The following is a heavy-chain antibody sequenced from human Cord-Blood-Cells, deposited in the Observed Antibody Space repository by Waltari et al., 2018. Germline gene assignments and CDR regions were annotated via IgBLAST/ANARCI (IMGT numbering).Heavy chain of an antibody. D-gene: IGHD7-27*01. CDR3: ARVARDWGDAFDI. CDR2: IIPSLGIA. V-gene: IGHV1-69*09. CDR1: GGTFSSYA. Sequence: QVQLVQSGAEVKKTGSSVKVSCKASGGTFSSYAISWVRPAPGQGLEWMVRIIPSLGIANYAQKFQGRVTITADKSTSTAYMELSSLRSEDTAVYYCARVARDWGDAFDIWGQGTMVTVSS. J-gene: IGHJ3*02.